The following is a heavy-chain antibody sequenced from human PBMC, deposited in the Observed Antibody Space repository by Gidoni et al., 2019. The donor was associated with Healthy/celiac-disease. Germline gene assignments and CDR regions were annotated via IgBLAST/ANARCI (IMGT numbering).Heavy chain of an antibody. Sequence: QITLKESGPTLVKPTQTLTLTCTFSGFSLSTSGVGVGWIRQPPGKALEWLALIYWDDDKRYSPSLKSRLTITKDTSKNQVVLTMTNMDPVDTATYYCAHGQSGSYYRGTAFDIWGQGTMVTVSS. D-gene: IGHD1-26*01. V-gene: IGHV2-5*02. CDR3: AHGQSGSYYRGTAFDI. J-gene: IGHJ3*02. CDR1: GFSLSTSGVG. CDR2: IYWDDDK.